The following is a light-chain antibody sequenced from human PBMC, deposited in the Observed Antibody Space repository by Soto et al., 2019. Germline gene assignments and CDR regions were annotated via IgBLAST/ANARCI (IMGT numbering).Light chain of an antibody. Sequence: QSALTQPASVSGSPGQSITISCTGTSSDVGGYNYVSWYQQHPGKAPKLMIYEVNNRPSGVSNRLSGSKSGNTASLTISGLQAEDEADYYCSSYTSSNTLVFGGGTQLTVL. CDR1: SSDVGGYNY. CDR2: EVN. V-gene: IGLV2-14*01. J-gene: IGLJ2*01. CDR3: SSYTSSNTLV.